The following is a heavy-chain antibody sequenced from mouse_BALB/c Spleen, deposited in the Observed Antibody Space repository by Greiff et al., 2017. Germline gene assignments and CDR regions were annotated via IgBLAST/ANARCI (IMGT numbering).Heavy chain of an antibody. CDR3: ARSGGYRYDYYAMDY. Sequence: EVQLQQSGPELVKPGASVKMSCKASGYTFTSYVMHWVKQKPGQGLEWIGYINPYNDGTKYNEKFKGKATLTSDKSSSTAYMELSSLTSEDSAVYYCARSGGYRYDYYAMDYWGQGTSVTVSS. V-gene: IGHV1-14*01. CDR2: INPYNDGT. J-gene: IGHJ4*01. D-gene: IGHD2-14*01. CDR1: GYTFTSYV.